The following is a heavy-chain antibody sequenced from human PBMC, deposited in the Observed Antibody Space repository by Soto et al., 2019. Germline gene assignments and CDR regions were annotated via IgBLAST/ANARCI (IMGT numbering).Heavy chain of an antibody. Sequence: ASVKVSCKASGYTFTSYDINWVRQATGQGLEWMGWMNPNSGNTGYAQKFQGRVTMTRNTSISTAYMELGSLRSEDTAVYYCARAYYDSSGYYLYYYYGMDVWGQGTTVTVSS. V-gene: IGHV1-8*01. J-gene: IGHJ6*02. CDR2: MNPNSGNT. D-gene: IGHD3-22*01. CDR3: ARAYYDSSGYYLYYYYGMDV. CDR1: GYTFTSYD.